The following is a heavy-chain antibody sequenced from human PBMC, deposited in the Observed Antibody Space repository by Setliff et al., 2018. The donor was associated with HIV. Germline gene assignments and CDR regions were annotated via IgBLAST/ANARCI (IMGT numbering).Heavy chain of an antibody. J-gene: IGHJ4*02. V-gene: IGHV4-59*08. CDR2: VYYTGST. D-gene: IGHD3-9*01. Sequence: SETLSLTCIVSGGSIGSYYWSWIRQSPGKGLEWIGYVYYTGSTNYNPFLKSRVTIGVDTSKNQFSLKLTSVTAADAAVYYCARHELGDYDVLTGYYPPRGFDYWGQGILVTV. CDR1: GGSIGSYY. CDR3: ARHELGDYDVLTGYYPPRGFDY.